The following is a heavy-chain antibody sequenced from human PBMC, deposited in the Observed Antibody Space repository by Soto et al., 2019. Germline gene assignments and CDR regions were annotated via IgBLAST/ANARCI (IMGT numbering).Heavy chain of an antibody. Sequence: QVQLQESGPGLVKPSETLSITCTVSGGSISSYYWSWIRQPPGKGLEWIGYIYYSGSTSYNPSLKSRVTVSVDTSKNQFSLKLSSVTAADTAVYYCARGRYYYDSSGYGSKDGMDVWGQGTTVTVS. CDR3: ARGRYYYDSSGYGSKDGMDV. CDR2: IYYSGST. D-gene: IGHD3-22*01. V-gene: IGHV4-59*08. J-gene: IGHJ6*02. CDR1: GGSISSYY.